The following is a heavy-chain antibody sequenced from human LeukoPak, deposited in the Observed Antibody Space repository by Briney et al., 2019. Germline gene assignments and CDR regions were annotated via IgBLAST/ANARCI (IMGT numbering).Heavy chain of an antibody. CDR2: IYYSGST. CDR3: ARDARGVGPYFDL. Sequence: SQTLSLTCTVSGGSISSGDYYWSWLRQPPGKGLEWIGYIYYSGSTYYNPSLKSRVTISVDTSKNQFSLKLSSVTAADTAVYYCARDARGVGPYFDLWGRGTLVTVSS. CDR1: GGSISSGDYY. V-gene: IGHV4-30-4*08. D-gene: IGHD3-10*01. J-gene: IGHJ2*01.